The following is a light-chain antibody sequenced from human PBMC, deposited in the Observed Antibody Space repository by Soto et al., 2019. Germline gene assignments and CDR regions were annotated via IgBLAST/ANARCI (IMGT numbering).Light chain of an antibody. CDR1: QSISSY. CDR3: QQSYGTPVT. Sequence: DIQMTQSPSSLSASVGDRVTITCRASQSISSYLNWYQQKPGKAPKLLIYAASSLQSGVPSRFSCSGSGTDFTLTVSSLQPEDFATYYCQQSYGTPVTFGPGTKVDIK. J-gene: IGKJ3*01. V-gene: IGKV1-39*01. CDR2: AAS.